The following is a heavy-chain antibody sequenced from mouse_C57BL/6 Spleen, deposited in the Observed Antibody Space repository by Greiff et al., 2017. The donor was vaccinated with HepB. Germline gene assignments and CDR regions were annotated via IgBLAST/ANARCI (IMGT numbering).Heavy chain of an antibody. J-gene: IGHJ3*01. V-gene: IGHV1-53*01. D-gene: IGHD2-3*01. CDR3: ARDGYYFQACFAY. Sequence: QVQLQQPGTELVKPGASVKLSCKASGYTFKSYWMHWVKQRPGQGLEWIGNINPSNGGTNYNEKFKGKATLTLDTSSSTADTQLSSLTSEYSAVYYCARDGYYFQACFAYWGQGTLVTVSA. CDR2: INPSNGGT. CDR1: GYTFKSYW.